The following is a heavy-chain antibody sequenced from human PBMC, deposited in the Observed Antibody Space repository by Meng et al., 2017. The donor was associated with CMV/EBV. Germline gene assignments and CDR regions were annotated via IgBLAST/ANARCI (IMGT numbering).Heavy chain of an antibody. CDR1: GVPFSGYY. CDR2: IYHSGCT. J-gene: IGHJ6*02. V-gene: IGHV4-34*01. D-gene: IGHD3-3*01. CDR3: ARGTHLTYDFWSGYYTYYYYGMDV. Sequence: SQTPSLTRAVYGVPFSGYYRSGIRQPPGKGLEWIWEIYHSGCTNYNPSLKSRVTISVDTPKNQLSLKLSSVTAADTAVYYCARGTHLTYDFWSGYYTYYYYGMDVWGQGTTVTVSS.